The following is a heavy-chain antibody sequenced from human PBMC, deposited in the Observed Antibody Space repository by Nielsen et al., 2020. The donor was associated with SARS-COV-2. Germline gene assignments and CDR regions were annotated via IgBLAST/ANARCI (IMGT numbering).Heavy chain of an antibody. V-gene: IGHV1-69*13. CDR2: IIPIFGTA. J-gene: IGHJ6*03. CDR1: GGTFSSYA. Sequence: SVKVSCKASGGTFSSYAISWVRQAPGQGLGWMGGIIPIFGTANYAQKFQGRVTITADESTSTAYMELSSLRSEDTAVYYCARGDIVVVPAAMDYYYYYMDVWGKGTTVTVSS. CDR3: ARGDIVVVPAAMDYYYYYMDV. D-gene: IGHD2-2*01.